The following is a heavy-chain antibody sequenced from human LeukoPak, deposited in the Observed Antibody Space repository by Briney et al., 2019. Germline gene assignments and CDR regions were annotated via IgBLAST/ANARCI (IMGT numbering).Heavy chain of an antibody. V-gene: IGHV4-39*01. J-gene: IGHJ4*02. CDR3: SSVTTVTTGYFDY. CDR2: IYYSGST. CDR1: GGSISSSSYY. D-gene: IGHD4-11*01. Sequence: SETLSLTCTVSGGSISSSSYYWGWIRQPPGRGLEWIGSIYYSGSTYYNPSLKSRVTISVDTSKNQFSLKLSSVAAADTAVYCCSSVTTVTTGYFDYWGQGTLVTVSS.